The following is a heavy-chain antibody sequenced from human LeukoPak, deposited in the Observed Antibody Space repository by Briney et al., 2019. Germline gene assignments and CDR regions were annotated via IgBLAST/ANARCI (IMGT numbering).Heavy chain of an antibody. CDR1: GYTFTSYG. V-gene: IGHV1-18*01. J-gene: IGHJ5*02. Sequence: ASVKVSCKASGYTFTSYGISWVRQAPGQGLEWMGWISAYNGNTNYAQKLQGRVTMTTDTSTSTAYVELRSLRSDDTAVYYCAREGIAVAGTPEGWFDPRGQGTLVTVSS. D-gene: IGHD6-19*01. CDR2: ISAYNGNT. CDR3: AREGIAVAGTPEGWFDP.